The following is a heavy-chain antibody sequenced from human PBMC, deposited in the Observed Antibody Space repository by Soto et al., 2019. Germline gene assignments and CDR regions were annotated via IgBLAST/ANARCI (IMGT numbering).Heavy chain of an antibody. D-gene: IGHD3-3*01. CDR3: ARDPYYDFWSGYYTPYYFDY. V-gene: IGHV3-48*02. Sequence: LRLSCAASGFTFSSYSMNWVRQAPGKGLEWVSYISSSSSTIYYADSVKGRFTISRDNAKNSLYLQMNSLGDEDTAVYYCARDPYYDFWSGYYTPYYFDYWGQGTLVTVSS. CDR2: ISSSSSTI. CDR1: GFTFSSYS. J-gene: IGHJ4*02.